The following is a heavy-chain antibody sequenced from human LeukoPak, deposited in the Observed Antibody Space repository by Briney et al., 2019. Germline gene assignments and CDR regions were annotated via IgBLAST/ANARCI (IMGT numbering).Heavy chain of an antibody. J-gene: IGHJ4*02. D-gene: IGHD2-8*02. CDR1: GFTFSSYS. V-gene: IGHV3-7*01. CDR3: VRAPATNEWRCMDY. Sequence: GGSLRLSCAASGFTFSSYSMNWVRQAPGKGLEWVANIKQDGSEKRYVDPVKGRFTISRDNAKNSLYLQMNSLRAEDTGVYYCVRAPATNEWRCMDYWGQGTLVTVSS. CDR2: IKQDGSEK.